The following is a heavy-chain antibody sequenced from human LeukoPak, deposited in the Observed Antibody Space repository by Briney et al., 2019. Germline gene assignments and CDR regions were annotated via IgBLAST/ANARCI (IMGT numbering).Heavy chain of an antibody. CDR1: GFTFNNYV. CDR3: AKARVITSFDY. Sequence: GRSLRLSCAASGFTFNNYVMSWVRQAPGKGLEWVSSVSGSGSTAYYADSVKGRFTISRDDSKSTLYLQMNTMRAEDTATYYCAKARVITSFDYWGQGTLVTVSS. V-gene: IGHV3-23*01. CDR2: VSGSGSTA. J-gene: IGHJ4*02. D-gene: IGHD3-22*01.